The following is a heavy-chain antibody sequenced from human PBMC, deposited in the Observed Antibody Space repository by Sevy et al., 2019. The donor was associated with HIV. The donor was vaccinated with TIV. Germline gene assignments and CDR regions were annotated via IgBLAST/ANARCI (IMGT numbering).Heavy chain of an antibody. CDR3: AKDHNLWSEGGFLHH. Sequence: GGSLRLSCAASGFTFSSYAIHWVRQTPGKGLEWVAVISYDGNNKYYADSVKGVFTVSRDISKNTLYAQRNNLRAEDSAVYYCAKDHNLWSEGGFLHHWGQGTLVTVSS. CDR2: ISYDGNNK. V-gene: IGHV3-30*18. D-gene: IGHD3-10*01. J-gene: IGHJ1*01. CDR1: GFTFSSYA.